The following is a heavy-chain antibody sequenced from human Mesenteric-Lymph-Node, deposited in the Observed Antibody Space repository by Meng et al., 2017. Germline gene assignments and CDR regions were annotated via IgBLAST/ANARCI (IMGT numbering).Heavy chain of an antibody. CDR3: ARGFPPLWTANFGLTQWYFDL. J-gene: IGHJ2*01. CDR1: GGSFSGFY. V-gene: IGHV4-34*01. CDR2: INHSGTT. Sequence: QVQLQQWGAGLLKPSETLSLTCAVYGGSFSGFYWRWIRQPPGKGLEWIGEINHSGTTNYNPSLKSRVTISVDTSKNQFSLNLTSVTAADTAVYYCARGFPPLWTANFGLTQWYFDLWGRGTLVTVSS. D-gene: IGHD2-21*01.